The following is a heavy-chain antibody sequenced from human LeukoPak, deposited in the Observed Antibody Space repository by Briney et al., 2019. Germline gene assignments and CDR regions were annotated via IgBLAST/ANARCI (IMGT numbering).Heavy chain of an antibody. Sequence: ASVKVACKASGYTFTGYYMHWVRQAPGQGLEWMGWINPNSGGTNYAQKFQGWVTMTRDTSISTAYMELSRLRSDDTAVYYCARGGMYSGYDFPDYWGQGTLVTVSS. CDR1: GYTFTGYY. D-gene: IGHD5-12*01. V-gene: IGHV1-2*04. J-gene: IGHJ4*02. CDR3: ARGGMYSGYDFPDY. CDR2: INPNSGGT.